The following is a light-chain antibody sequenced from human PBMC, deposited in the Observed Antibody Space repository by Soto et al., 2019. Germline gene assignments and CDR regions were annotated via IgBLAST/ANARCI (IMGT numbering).Light chain of an antibody. Sequence: QSALTQPASVSGSPGQSITTSCSGPTTDIHDFNSISWYQHHPGKAPKLIAYDVTRRPSGVSRRFSGSKSGLTASLTISGLQAEDEADYFCASYTTTNILLFGTATKVTVL. CDR2: DVT. CDR1: TTDIHDFNS. J-gene: IGLJ1*01. CDR3: ASYTTTNILL. V-gene: IGLV2-14*01.